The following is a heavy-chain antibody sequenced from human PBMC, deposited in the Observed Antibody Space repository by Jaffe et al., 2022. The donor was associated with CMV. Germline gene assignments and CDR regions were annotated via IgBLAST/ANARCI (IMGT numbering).Heavy chain of an antibody. CDR3: TRLDSIEYQKINWFDP. CDR2: IRSKANSYAT. D-gene: IGHD2-2*01. J-gene: IGHJ5*02. CDR1: GFTFSGSA. V-gene: IGHV3-73*01. Sequence: EVQLVESGGGLVQPGGSLKLSCAASGFTFSGSAMHWVRQASGKGLEWVGRIRSKANSYATAYAASVKGRFTISRDDSKNTAYLQMNSLKTEDTAVYYCTRLDSIEYQKINWFDPWGQGTLVTVSS.